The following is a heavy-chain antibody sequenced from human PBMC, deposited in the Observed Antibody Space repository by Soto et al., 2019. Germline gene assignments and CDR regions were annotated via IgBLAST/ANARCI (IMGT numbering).Heavy chain of an antibody. D-gene: IGHD3-3*01. J-gene: IGHJ6*02. CDR1: GSDFSTYS. CDR2: VSLDSDSI. CDR3: ARLYYDYV. V-gene: IGHV3-48*02. Sequence: QLGGSLRLSCRASGSDFSTYSMNWVRQAPGQGLEWIAYVSLDSDSIQYADSVKGRFTISRDDAENSLYLQMDSLRDEDTATYYCARLYYDYVWGQGTTVTVSS.